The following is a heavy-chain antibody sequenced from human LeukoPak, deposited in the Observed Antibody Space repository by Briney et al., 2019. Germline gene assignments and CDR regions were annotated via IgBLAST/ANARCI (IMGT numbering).Heavy chain of an antibody. J-gene: IGHJ5*02. D-gene: IGHD3-22*01. CDR3: ARARGYYDSSGFDP. CDR2: IYYSGST. Sequence: PSETLSLTCTVSGDSISNYYWSWIRQPPGKGLEWIGYIYYSGSTNYNPSLKSRVTISVDTSKNQFSLKLSSVTAADTAVYYCARARGYYDSSGFDPWGQGTLVTVSS. V-gene: IGHV4-59*01. CDR1: GDSISNYY.